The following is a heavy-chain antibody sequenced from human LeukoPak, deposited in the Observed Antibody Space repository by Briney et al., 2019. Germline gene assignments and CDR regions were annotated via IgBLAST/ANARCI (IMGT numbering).Heavy chain of an antibody. CDR2: ISSSSSYI. CDR3: ARDLSGTAGY. Sequence: GGSLRLSCAASGFTFSNAWMSWVRQAPGKGLEWVSSISSSSSYIYYADSVKGRFTISRDNAKNSLYLQMNSLRAEDTAVYYCARDLSGTAGYWGQGTLVTVSS. CDR1: GFTFSNAW. J-gene: IGHJ4*02. V-gene: IGHV3-21*01.